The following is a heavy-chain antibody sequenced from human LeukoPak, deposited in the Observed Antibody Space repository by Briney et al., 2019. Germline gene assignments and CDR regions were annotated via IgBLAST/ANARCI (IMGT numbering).Heavy chain of an antibody. J-gene: IGHJ4*02. CDR3: AREPDIGRDGYTTLDY. V-gene: IGHV1-69*05. CDR1: GGTFSSYA. D-gene: IGHD5-24*01. Sequence: RASVKVSCKASGGTFSSYAISWVRQAPGQGLEWMGGIIPIFGTANYAQKFQGRVTITTDESTSTAYMELSSLRSEDTAVYYCAREPDIGRDGYTTLDYWGQGTLVTVSS. CDR2: IIPIFGTA.